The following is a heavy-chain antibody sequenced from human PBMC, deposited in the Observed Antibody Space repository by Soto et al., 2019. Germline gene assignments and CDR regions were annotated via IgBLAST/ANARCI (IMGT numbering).Heavy chain of an antibody. Sequence: GVSLRLSCAASGVTCSSYSMNWVRQAPGKGLEWVSYISSSSSTIYYADAVKGRFTISRDNAKNSLYLQMNSLRAEDTAVYYCAREGALLNWFDPWGQGTLVTVSS. CDR3: AREGALLNWFDP. J-gene: IGHJ5*02. CDR2: ISSSSSTI. V-gene: IGHV3-48*01. D-gene: IGHD2-21*01. CDR1: GVTCSSYS.